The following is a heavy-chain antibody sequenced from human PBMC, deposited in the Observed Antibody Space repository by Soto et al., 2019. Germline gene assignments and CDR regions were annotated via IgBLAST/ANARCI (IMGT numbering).Heavy chain of an antibody. CDR3: ARLATVTTAGTGYYYYYGMDV. J-gene: IGHJ6*02. Sequence: SVKVSCKASGGTFSSYAISWVRQAPGQGLEWMGGIIPIFGTANYAQKFQGRVTITADESTSTAYMELSSLRSEDTAVYYCARLATVTTAGTGYYYYYGMDVWGQGTTVTVSS. D-gene: IGHD4-17*01. CDR2: IIPIFGTA. CDR1: GGTFSSYA. V-gene: IGHV1-69*13.